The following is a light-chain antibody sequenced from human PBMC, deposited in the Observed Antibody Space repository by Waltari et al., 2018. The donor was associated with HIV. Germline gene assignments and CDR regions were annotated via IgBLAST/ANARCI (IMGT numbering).Light chain of an antibody. CDR1: SGHSSYA. Sequence: QLVLTQSPSASASLGASVMLTCTLSSGHSSYAIAWHQQQPEKGPRFFLKGNSDGSHKKGDGIPDRFSGSSSGAERYLIISSLQSEDEADYYCQTWGTGIHVFGTGTKVTVL. CDR3: QTWGTGIHV. J-gene: IGLJ1*01. V-gene: IGLV4-69*01. CDR2: GNSDGSH.